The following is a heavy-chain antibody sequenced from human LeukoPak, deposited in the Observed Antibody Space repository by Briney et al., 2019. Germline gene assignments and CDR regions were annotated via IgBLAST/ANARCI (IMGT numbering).Heavy chain of an antibody. V-gene: IGHV4-59*01. J-gene: IGHJ4*02. CDR1: GGSISSYY. D-gene: IGHD2-2*01. Sequence: PSETLSLTCTVSGGSISSYYWSWIRQPPGKGLEWIGNIYDSGSTSYNPSLKSRVTISVDTSKNQCSLKLSSVTAADTAVYYCARQSISSSSLSYFDYWGQGTLVNVSS. CDR3: ARQSISSSSLSYFDY. CDR2: IYDSGST.